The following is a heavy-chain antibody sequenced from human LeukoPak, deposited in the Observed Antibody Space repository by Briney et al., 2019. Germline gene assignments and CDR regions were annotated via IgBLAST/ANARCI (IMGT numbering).Heavy chain of an antibody. D-gene: IGHD6-19*01. V-gene: IGHV3-7*01. CDR2: IKQDGSEK. Sequence: GGSLRLSCAASGFTFSSYWMSWVRQAPGKGLEWVANIKQDGSEKYYVDSVRGRFTISRDNAKNSLYLQMNSLRAEDTAVYYCARDYSGWDVYFDYWGQGTLVTVSS. CDR3: ARDYSGWDVYFDY. CDR1: GFTFSSYW. J-gene: IGHJ4*02.